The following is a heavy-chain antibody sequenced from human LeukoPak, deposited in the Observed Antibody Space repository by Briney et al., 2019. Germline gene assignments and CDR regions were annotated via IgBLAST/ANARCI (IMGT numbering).Heavy chain of an antibody. CDR1: GASVSSNNW. D-gene: IGHD6-19*01. CDR2: NYHSGST. V-gene: IGHV4-4*02. J-gene: IGHJ4*02. CDR3: APHIAVAGTRGFDY. Sequence: SETLSLTCAVSGASVSSNNWWSWVRQPPGGGLEWIGENYHSGSTNYNPSLNSRVTISMDMSKNHLSLKVTSVTAADTTMFYCAPHIAVAGTRGFDYWGQGTLVTVSS.